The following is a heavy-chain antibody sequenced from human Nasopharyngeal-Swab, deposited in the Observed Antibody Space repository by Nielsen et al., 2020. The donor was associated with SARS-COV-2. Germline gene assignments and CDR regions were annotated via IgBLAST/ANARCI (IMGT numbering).Heavy chain of an antibody. Sequence: SETLSLTCTVSGCSISSYYWSWIRQPPGKGLEWIGYIYYSGSTNYNPSLKSRVTISVDTSKNQFSLKLSSVTAADTAVYYCARAMTTVTSEAGFPHDYWGQGTLVTVSS. D-gene: IGHD4-17*01. V-gene: IGHV4-59*01. J-gene: IGHJ4*02. CDR3: ARAMTTVTSEAGFPHDY. CDR1: GCSISSYY. CDR2: IYYSGST.